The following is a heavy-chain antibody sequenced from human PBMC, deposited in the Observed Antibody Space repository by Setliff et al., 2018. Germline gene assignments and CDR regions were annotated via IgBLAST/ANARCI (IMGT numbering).Heavy chain of an antibody. CDR2: IRFDGTNK. J-gene: IGHJ6*03. CDR3: ARAAYSTRWYGYYYYMDV. CDR1: GFAFSSYG. Sequence: GGSLRLSCAASGFAFSSYGMHWVRQAPGKGLEWVAFIRFDGTNKYYADSVKGRFTISRDNSKNTLYLQMGSLRAEDMAVYYCARAAYSTRWYGYYYYMDVWGKGTTVTVSS. V-gene: IGHV3-30*02. D-gene: IGHD6-13*01.